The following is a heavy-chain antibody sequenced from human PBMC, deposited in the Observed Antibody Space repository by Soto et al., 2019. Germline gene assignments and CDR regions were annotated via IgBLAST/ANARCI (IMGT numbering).Heavy chain of an antibody. J-gene: IGHJ6*03. CDR1: GYTFTSYG. V-gene: IGHV1-18*01. Sequence: ASVKVSCKASGYTFTSYGMSWVRQAPGQGLEWMGWISAYNGNTNYAQKLQGRVTMTTDTSTSTAYMELRSLRSDDTAVYYCARVVVVPAAMSPYYYYYMDVWGKGTTVTVSS. CDR3: ARVVVVPAAMSPYYYYYMDV. D-gene: IGHD2-2*01. CDR2: ISAYNGNT.